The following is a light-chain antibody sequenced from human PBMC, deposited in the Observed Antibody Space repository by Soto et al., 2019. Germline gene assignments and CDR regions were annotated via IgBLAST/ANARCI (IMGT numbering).Light chain of an antibody. Sequence: QSVLTQPPSASGTPGQRVTISCSGSSSNIGSNTVNWYQQLPGTAPKLLIYSNNQRPSGVPDRFSGSKSGTSASLAISGLQSEDEADYYCEAWDDSLYGAVLGGGTKLTVL. V-gene: IGLV1-44*01. CDR2: SNN. J-gene: IGLJ2*01. CDR3: EAWDDSLYGAV. CDR1: SSNIGSNT.